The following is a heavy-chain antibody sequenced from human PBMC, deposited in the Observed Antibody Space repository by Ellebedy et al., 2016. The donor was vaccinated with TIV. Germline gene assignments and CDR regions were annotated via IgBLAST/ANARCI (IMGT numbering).Heavy chain of an antibody. CDR1: GFSFSDHY. D-gene: IGHD3-22*01. V-gene: IGHV3-11*05. Sequence: GESLKISCVVSGFSFSDHYMNWIRQTPGKGLEWLSYISGSSSDTNYADSVKGRFTISRDNAKNSLYLQMNSLRAEDTALYYCAKAEGLGSGYYDAFDIWGQGTMVTVSS. CDR2: ISGSSSDT. J-gene: IGHJ3*02. CDR3: AKAEGLGSGYYDAFDI.